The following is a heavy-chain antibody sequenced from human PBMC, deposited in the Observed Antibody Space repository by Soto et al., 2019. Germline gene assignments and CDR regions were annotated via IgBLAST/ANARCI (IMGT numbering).Heavy chain of an antibody. Sequence: PGESLKISCKVSGYRFSDNWIAWVRQMPGKGLEWMGTIYPGDSETRYSPSFQGQVTISADKSISTAYLQWSSLKASDTAMYYCARVVVVAATPSWFDPWGQGTLVTVSS. V-gene: IGHV5-51*01. D-gene: IGHD2-15*01. CDR2: IYPGDSET. CDR1: GYRFSDNW. CDR3: ARVVVVAATPSWFDP. J-gene: IGHJ5*02.